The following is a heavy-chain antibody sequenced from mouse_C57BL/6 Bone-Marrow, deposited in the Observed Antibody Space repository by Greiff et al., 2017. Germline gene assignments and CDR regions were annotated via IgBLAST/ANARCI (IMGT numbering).Heavy chain of an antibody. CDR3: ARWGTTVIVSYWYFDV. CDR2: IYPGNGDT. J-gene: IGHJ1*03. CDR1: GYTFTSYN. V-gene: IGHV1-12*01. Sequence: QVQLQQSGAELVRPGASVKMSCKASGYTFTSYNMHWVQQTPRKGLEWIGAIYPGNGDTSYNQKFKGKATLTVDKSYSTAYMQLSSLTSEDSAVYFCARWGTTVIVSYWYFDVWGTGTTVTVSS. D-gene: IGHD1-1*01.